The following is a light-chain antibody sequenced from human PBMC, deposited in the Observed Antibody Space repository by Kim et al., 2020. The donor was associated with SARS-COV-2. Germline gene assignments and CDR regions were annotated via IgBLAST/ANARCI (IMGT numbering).Light chain of an antibody. CDR3: QAWDSSVPVV. Sequence: SYELTQPPSVSVSPGQTASNTCSGDKLGDKYACWYQQKPGQSPVLVIYQDSKRPSGIPERFSGSNSGNTATLTISGTQAMDEADYYCQAWDSSVPVVFGGGTQLTVL. CDR2: QDS. J-gene: IGLJ2*01. CDR1: KLGDKY. V-gene: IGLV3-1*01.